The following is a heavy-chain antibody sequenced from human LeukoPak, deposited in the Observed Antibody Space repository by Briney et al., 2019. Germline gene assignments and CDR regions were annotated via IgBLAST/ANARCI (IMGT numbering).Heavy chain of an antibody. J-gene: IGHJ3*02. CDR2: INPNSGGT. V-gene: IGHV1-2*02. Sequence: ASVKVSCKASGYTFTGYYMHWVRQAPGQGLEWMGWINPNSGGTNYAQKFQGRVTMTRDTSISTAYMELSRLRSDDTAVYYCARDVTVVTPNDAFDIWGQGTMVTVSS. CDR1: GYTFTGYY. D-gene: IGHD4-23*01. CDR3: ARDVTVVTPNDAFDI.